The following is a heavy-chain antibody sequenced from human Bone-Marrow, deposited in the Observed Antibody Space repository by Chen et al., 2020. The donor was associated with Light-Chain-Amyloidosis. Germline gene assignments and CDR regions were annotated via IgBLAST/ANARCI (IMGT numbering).Heavy chain of an antibody. Sequence: QVQLQESGPGLVKPSETLSLTCSVSGGSFTSYHWSWIRQSPGKGLEWIGYIYHSGSTNYNPALKSRVTISIEKSKNQFSLNLRSVTAADTAVYYCAGHYYDSNAYYTFDYWGQGALVTVSS. CDR3: AGHYYDSNAYYTFDY. J-gene: IGHJ4*02. V-gene: IGHV4-59*01. CDR1: GGSFTSYH. CDR2: IYHSGST. D-gene: IGHD3-22*01.